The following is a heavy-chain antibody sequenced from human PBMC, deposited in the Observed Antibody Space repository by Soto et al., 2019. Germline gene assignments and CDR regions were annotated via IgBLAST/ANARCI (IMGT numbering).Heavy chain of an antibody. V-gene: IGHV3-23*01. D-gene: IGHD3-3*01. CDR3: ARESPYFTGCRMYYFDF. CDR2: ISGSGDRT. Sequence: GGSLRLSCAASGFAFTTFAIIWVRQAPGKGLEWVSAISGSGDRTYYADSVKGRFTISRDNSKNTLYLQMNSLRVEDTAVYSCARESPYFTGCRMYYFDFWGQGALVTVSS. J-gene: IGHJ4*02. CDR1: GFAFTTFA.